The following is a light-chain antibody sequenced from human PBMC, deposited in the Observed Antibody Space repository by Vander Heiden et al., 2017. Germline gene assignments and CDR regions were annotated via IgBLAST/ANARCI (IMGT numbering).Light chain of an antibody. CDR1: QSIGYD. CDR2: AAS. V-gene: IGKV1-17*01. CDR3: LQHKGYPLT. Sequence: DIQMTQSPSSLSASVGDRVTITCRASQSIGYDLGWSQHRPGIAPQRLISAASSFRRRVPSRFCGTGSGREFTLTISILQPVNFATFYCLQHKGYPLTFGGGSKVEI. J-gene: IGKJ4*01.